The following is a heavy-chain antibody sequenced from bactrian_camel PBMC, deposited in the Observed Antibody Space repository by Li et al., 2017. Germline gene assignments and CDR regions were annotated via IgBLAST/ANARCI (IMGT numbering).Heavy chain of an antibody. CDR2: IDSDGST. J-gene: IGHJ7*01. V-gene: IGHV3S53*01. Sequence: HVQLVESGGGSVQAGGSLRLSCTFSRDIYTFYCLGWFRQAPGKEREAVVRIDSDGSTKYADSVKDRFTISKDNDKNTLYLQMNDLKTEDSAMHYCAVDGTERCSGDLGILGKYGMDYWGKGTQVTVS. D-gene: IGHD2*01. CDR1: RDIYTFYC.